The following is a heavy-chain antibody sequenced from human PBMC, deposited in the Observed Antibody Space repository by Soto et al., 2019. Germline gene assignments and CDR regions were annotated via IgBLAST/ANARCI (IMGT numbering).Heavy chain of an antibody. V-gene: IGHV1-69*01. CDR2: IIGVYGAA. CDR1: GGSLSNYA. Sequence: QVQLVQSGAEVRKPGSSVKVSCTASGGSLSNYAISWVRQAPGQGLEWMGGIIGVYGAANAAQKFQGRVTSTADESTNAAYMELTSLKSEDTAVYYCARTIVGTTTAYFDSWGQGTLVIVSS. J-gene: IGHJ4*02. D-gene: IGHD1-26*01. CDR3: ARTIVGTTTAYFDS.